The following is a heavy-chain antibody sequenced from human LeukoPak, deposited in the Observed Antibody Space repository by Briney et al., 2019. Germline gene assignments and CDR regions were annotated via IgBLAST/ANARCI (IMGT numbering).Heavy chain of an antibody. D-gene: IGHD3-10*01. J-gene: IGHJ4*02. V-gene: IGHV4-39*01. CDR2: IYYSGST. CDR3: ARLTSGHFDY. CDR1: GGSISRSSYY. Sequence: SETLSLTCTVSGGSISRSSYYWGWIRQPPGKGLEWIATIYYSGSTYYNPSLKSRVTISADTSKNQFSLKLSSATAADTAVYYCARLTSGHFDYWGQGNLVTVSS.